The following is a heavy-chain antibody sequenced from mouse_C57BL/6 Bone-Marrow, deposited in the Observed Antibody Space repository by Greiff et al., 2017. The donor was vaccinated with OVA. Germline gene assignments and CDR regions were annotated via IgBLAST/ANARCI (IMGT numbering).Heavy chain of an antibody. D-gene: IGHD2-4*01. Sequence: VQLKQSGPELVKPGASVKISCKASGYSFTGYSMNWVKQSPEKSLEWIGEINPRTGGTTYNQKFKAKATLTVDKSSSTAYMQLKSLTSEDSAVYYCACYDYDRRDYFDYRGQSTTLTVSS. CDR3: ACYDYDRRDYFDY. V-gene: IGHV1-42*01. CDR1: GYSFTGYS. CDR2: INPRTGGT. J-gene: IGHJ2*01.